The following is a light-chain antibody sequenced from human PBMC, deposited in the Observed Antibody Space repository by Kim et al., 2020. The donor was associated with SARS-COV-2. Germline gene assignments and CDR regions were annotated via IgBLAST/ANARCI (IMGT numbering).Light chain of an antibody. Sequence: QLVLTQSPSASASLGASVTLTCTLSSGHSSYAIAWHQQRPEKGPRYLMKVTTDGSHNKGDGIPDRFSGSSYGAERYLTIASLQSEDEADDYCQTYGTGGVFGGGTKLTGL. CDR2: VTTDGSH. V-gene: IGLV4-69*01. CDR1: SGHSSYA. CDR3: QTYGTGGV. J-gene: IGLJ3*02.